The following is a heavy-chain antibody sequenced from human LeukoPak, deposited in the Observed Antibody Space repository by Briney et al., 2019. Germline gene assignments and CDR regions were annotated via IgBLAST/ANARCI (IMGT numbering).Heavy chain of an antibody. J-gene: IGHJ4*02. CDR2: INHSGST. Sequence: PSETLSLTCTVSGGSISSSSYYWGWIRQPPGKGLEWIGEINHSGSTNYNPSLKSRVTISVDTSKNQFSLKLSSVTAADTAVYYCARGGQLVDIVVVPAAQPNDYWGQGTLVTVSS. CDR1: GGSISSSSYY. CDR3: ARGGQLVDIVVVPAAQPNDY. D-gene: IGHD2-2*03. V-gene: IGHV4-39*07.